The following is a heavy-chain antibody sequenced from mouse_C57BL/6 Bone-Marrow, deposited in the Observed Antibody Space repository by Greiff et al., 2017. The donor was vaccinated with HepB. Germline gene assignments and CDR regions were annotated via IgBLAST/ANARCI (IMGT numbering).Heavy chain of an antibody. CDR2: INPSSGYT. CDR3: ARYGSRNY. V-gene: IGHV1-4*01. D-gene: IGHD1-1*01. Sequence: QVHVKQSGAELARPGASVKMSCKASGYTFTSDTMHWVKQRPGQGLEWIGYINPSSGYTKYNQKFKDKATLTADKSTSTAYKQLSSLTSEDSAVYYCARYGSRNYWGQGTTLTVSS. J-gene: IGHJ2*01. CDR1: GYTFTSDT.